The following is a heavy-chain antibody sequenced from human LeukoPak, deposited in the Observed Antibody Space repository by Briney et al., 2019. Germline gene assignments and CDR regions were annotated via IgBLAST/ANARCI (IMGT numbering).Heavy chain of an antibody. J-gene: IGHJ4*02. V-gene: IGHV3-23*01. D-gene: IGHD1-26*01. CDR3: AKDYRGSFTD. CDR2: IDIGGGST. Sequence: SGGSLRLSCAASGFTVSSYAMSWVRQAPGMGLQLVSAIDIGGGSTYSADSVKGRFTISRDNSKNTLYLQMDSLRAEDTAVYFCAKDYRGSFTDWGQGTLVTASS. CDR1: GFTVSSYA.